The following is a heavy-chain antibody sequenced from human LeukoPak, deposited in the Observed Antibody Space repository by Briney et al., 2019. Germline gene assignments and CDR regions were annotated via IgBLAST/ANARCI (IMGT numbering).Heavy chain of an antibody. CDR2: MNPNSGNT. CDR1: GYTFTSYD. V-gene: IGHV1-8*01. CDR3: ARGDKYDSSGYYPDY. Sequence: ASVKVSCKASGYTFTSYDINWVRQATGQGLEWMGWMNPNSGNTGYAQKFQGRVTMTRNTSISTAYMELSSLRSDDTAVYYCARGDKYDSSGYYPDYWGRGTLVTVSS. J-gene: IGHJ4*02. D-gene: IGHD3-22*01.